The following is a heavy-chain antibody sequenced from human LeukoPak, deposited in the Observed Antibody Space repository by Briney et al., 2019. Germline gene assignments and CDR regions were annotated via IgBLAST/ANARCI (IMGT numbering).Heavy chain of an antibody. CDR2: NHYSGSV. CDR1: GGSISSGAHY. D-gene: IGHD5-24*01. V-gene: IGHV4-39*07. CDR3: VRGRDAYNRFDY. J-gene: IGHJ4*02. Sequence: SETLSLTCTVSGGSISSGAHYWGWIRQPPGKGLEWIGSNHYSGSVYYNPSLRSRFTISLDTSKNQFSLKLSSVTAADTAVYHCVRGRDAYNRFDYWGQGTLVTVSS.